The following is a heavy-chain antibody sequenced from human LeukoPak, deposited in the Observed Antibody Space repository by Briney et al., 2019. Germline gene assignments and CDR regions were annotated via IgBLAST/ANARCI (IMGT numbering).Heavy chain of an antibody. Sequence: PSETLSLTCAVYGGSFSGYYWSWIRQPPGKGLGWIGEINHSGSTNYNPSLKSRVTISVDTSKNQFSLKLSSVTAADTAVYYCARGQGEYYYGSRSNQFDYWGQGTLVTVSS. CDR1: GGSFSGYY. D-gene: IGHD3-10*01. J-gene: IGHJ4*02. CDR3: ARGQGEYYYGSRSNQFDY. CDR2: INHSGST. V-gene: IGHV4-34*01.